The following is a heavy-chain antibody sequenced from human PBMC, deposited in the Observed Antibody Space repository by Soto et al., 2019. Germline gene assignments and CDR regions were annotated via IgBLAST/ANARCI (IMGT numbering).Heavy chain of an antibody. D-gene: IGHD2-15*01. CDR1: GGSINSDNYY. Sequence: SETLSLTCTVSGGSINSDNYYWSWIRQHPGKGLEWIGYIYYNGNTYYNPSLKSRVTISVDTSKNQFSLKLSSVTAADTAVYYCAREGRGCSGGSCYSVLDYWGQGTLVTVS. CDR3: AREGRGCSGGSCYSVLDY. V-gene: IGHV4-31*03. CDR2: IYYNGNT. J-gene: IGHJ4*02.